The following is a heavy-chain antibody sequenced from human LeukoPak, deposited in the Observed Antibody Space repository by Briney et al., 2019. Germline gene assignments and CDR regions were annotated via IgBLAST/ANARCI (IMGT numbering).Heavy chain of an antibody. J-gene: IGHJ4*02. CDR2: ISGSGGST. Sequence: PGGSLRLSCAASGFTFSSYAMSWVRQAPGKGLEWVSAISGSGGSTYYADPVKGRFTISRDNSKNTLYLQMNSLRAEDTAVYDCAKPPRWQQLPRFDYWGQGTLVTVSS. V-gene: IGHV3-23*01. D-gene: IGHD6-13*01. CDR3: AKPPRWQQLPRFDY. CDR1: GFTFSSYA.